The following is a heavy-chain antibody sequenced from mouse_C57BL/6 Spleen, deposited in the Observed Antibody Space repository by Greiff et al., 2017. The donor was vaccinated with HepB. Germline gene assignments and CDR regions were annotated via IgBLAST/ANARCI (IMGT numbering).Heavy chain of an antibody. J-gene: IGHJ4*01. Sequence: VQLKESGAELVRPGASVKLSCTASGFNIKDDYMHWVKQRPEQGLEWIGWIDPENGDTEYASKFQGKATITADTSSNTAYLQLSSLTSEDTAVYYCIRGPDAMDYWGQGTSVTVSS. V-gene: IGHV14-4*01. CDR2: IDPENGDT. CDR1: GFNIKDDY. D-gene: IGHD2-12*01. CDR3: IRGPDAMDY.